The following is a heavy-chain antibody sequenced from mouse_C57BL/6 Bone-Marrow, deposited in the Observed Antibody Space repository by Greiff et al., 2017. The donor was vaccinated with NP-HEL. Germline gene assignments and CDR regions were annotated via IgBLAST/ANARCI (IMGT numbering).Heavy chain of an antibody. Sequence: EVQVVESEGGLVQPGSSMKLSCTASGFTFSDYYMAWVRQVPEKGLEWVANINYDGSSTYYLDSLKSRFIISRDNAKNILYLQMSSLKSEDTATYYCARDRGYGSSFPSSWYFDVWGTGTTVTVSS. V-gene: IGHV5-16*01. D-gene: IGHD1-1*01. J-gene: IGHJ1*03. CDR3: ARDRGYGSSFPSSWYFDV. CDR1: GFTFSDYY. CDR2: INYDGSST.